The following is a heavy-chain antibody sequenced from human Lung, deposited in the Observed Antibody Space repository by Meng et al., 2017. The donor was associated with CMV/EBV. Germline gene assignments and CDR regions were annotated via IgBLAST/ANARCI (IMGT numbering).Heavy chain of an antibody. CDR2: IYHSGST. D-gene: IGHD6-19*01. CDR1: GGSISSSNW. Sequence: QVQVQESGPGLVKPSGTPSLTCAVSGGSISSSNWWSWVRQPPGKGLEWIGEIYHSGSTNYNPSLKSRVTISVDKSKNQFSLKLSSVTAADTAVYYCASFPPPGKQWLVTDYWGQGTLVTVSS. V-gene: IGHV4-4*02. CDR3: ASFPPPGKQWLVTDY. J-gene: IGHJ4*02.